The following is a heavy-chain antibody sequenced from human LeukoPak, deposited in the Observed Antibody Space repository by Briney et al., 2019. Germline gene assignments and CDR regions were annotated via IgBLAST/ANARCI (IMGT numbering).Heavy chain of an antibody. Sequence: PGGSLRLSCAASGFTFNSYAMSWVRQAPGKGLEWVSAISGSGGSTYYADSVKGQFTISRDNSKNTLYLQMNSLRAEDTAVYYCAKDLRVGATRARPDYWGQGTLVTVSS. J-gene: IGHJ4*02. CDR3: AKDLRVGATRARPDY. D-gene: IGHD1-26*01. CDR1: GFTFNSYA. CDR2: ISGSGGST. V-gene: IGHV3-23*01.